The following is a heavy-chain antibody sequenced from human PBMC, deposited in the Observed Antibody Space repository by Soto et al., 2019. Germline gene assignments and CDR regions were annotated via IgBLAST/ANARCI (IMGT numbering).Heavy chain of an antibody. CDR1: GVTFSNYA. CDR3: VKGNQLLRSYFEV. Sequence: LRRSGSVAGVTFSNYARHWGRHAPGKGLEYVSGITSDGDSTWHADSVKDRFTISRDNSKNTLFLQMSSLRGEDTAIYYCVKGNQLLRSYFEVWAPGTLVTISS. V-gene: IGHV3-64D*06. D-gene: IGHD2-15*01. J-gene: IGHJ4*01. CDR2: ITSDGDST.